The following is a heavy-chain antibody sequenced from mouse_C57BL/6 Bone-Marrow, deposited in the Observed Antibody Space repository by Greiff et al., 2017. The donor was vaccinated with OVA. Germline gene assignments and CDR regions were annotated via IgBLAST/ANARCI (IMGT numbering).Heavy chain of an antibody. CDR1: GFTFSSYG. J-gene: IGHJ3*01. Sequence: EVKLVESGGDLVKPGGSLKLSCAASGFTFSSYGMSWVRQTPAKRLEWVATISSGGGYTYYPDRVKGRFTISRDNAKNTLYLQMSSLKSEDTAMYYCASYYLFAYWGQGTLVTVSA. CDR3: ASYYLFAY. V-gene: IGHV5-6*02. CDR2: ISSGGGYT. D-gene: IGHD1-1*01.